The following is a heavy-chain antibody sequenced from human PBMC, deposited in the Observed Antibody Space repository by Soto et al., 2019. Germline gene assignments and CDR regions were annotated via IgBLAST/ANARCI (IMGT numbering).Heavy chain of an antibody. Sequence: ASVKVSCKASGYTFTSYGISWVRQAPGQGLEWMGWISAYNGNTNYAQKLQGRVTMTTDTSTSTAYMELRSLRSDDTAVYYCARDPPRAVAGTRHYYGMDVWGQGTTVTVSS. D-gene: IGHD6-19*01. CDR3: ARDPPRAVAGTRHYYGMDV. V-gene: IGHV1-18*01. J-gene: IGHJ6*02. CDR1: GYTFTSYG. CDR2: ISAYNGNT.